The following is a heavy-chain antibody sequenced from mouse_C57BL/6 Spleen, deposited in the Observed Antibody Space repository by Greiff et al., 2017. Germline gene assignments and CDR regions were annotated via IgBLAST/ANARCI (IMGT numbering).Heavy chain of an antibody. CDR3: ARGNYDYDDGAWFAY. D-gene: IGHD2-4*01. Sequence: QVQLQQPGAELVRPGSSVKLSCKASGYTFTSYWMHWVKQRPIQGLEWIGNIDPSDSETHYNQKFKDKASLTVDNSSSTAYMQLSSLTSEDSAVYYCARGNYDYDDGAWFAYWGQGTLVTVSA. CDR2: IDPSDSET. V-gene: IGHV1-52*01. CDR1: GYTFTSYW. J-gene: IGHJ3*01.